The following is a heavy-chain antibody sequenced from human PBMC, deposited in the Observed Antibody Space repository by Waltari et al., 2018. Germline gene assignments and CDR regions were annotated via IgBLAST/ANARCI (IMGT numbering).Heavy chain of an antibody. J-gene: IGHJ5*02. D-gene: IGHD6-13*01. CDR2: IYYSGST. V-gene: IGHV4-31*03. Sequence: QVQLQESGPGLVKPSQTLSLTCTVSGGSISSGGYYCSWIRQHPGKGLEWIGYIYYSGSTYYNPSLKSRVTISVDTSKNQFSLKLSSVTAADTAVYYCARVGIAAAGYHNWFDPWGQGTLVTVSS. CDR3: ARVGIAAAGYHNWFDP. CDR1: GGSISSGGYY.